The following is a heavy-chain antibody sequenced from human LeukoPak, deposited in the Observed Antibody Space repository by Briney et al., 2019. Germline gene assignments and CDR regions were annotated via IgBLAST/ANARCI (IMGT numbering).Heavy chain of an antibody. D-gene: IGHD2-8*01. Sequence: PGGSLRLSCAASGFTFSSYGMSWVRQAPGKGLEWVSAISGSGGSTYYADSVKGRFTISRDNSKNTLYLQMNSLRAEDTAVYYCAKDRCSNGIGCYYYYMAVWGKGTTVTISS. CDR3: AKDRCSNGIGCYYYYMAV. CDR2: ISGSGGST. J-gene: IGHJ6*03. CDR1: GFTFSSYG. V-gene: IGHV3-23*01.